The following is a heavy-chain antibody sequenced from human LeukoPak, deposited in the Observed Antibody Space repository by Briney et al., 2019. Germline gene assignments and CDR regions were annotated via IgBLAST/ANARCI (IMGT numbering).Heavy chain of an antibody. CDR2: IWYDGTNK. D-gene: IGHD4-17*01. Sequence: GGSLRLSCAASGFTFSSYGMHWVRQAPGKGLEWVAVIWYDGTNKYYADSMKGRFTISRDNSKNTLYLQMNSLRAEDTAVYYCAKDCTVTTDWYFDLWGRGTLVTVSS. V-gene: IGHV3-33*06. J-gene: IGHJ2*01. CDR3: AKDCTVTTDWYFDL. CDR1: GFTFSSYG.